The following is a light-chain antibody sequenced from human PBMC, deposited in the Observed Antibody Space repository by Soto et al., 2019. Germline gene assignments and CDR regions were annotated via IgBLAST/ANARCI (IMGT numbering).Light chain of an antibody. J-gene: IGLJ2*01. CDR2: EVS. CDR1: SSDVGGYKY. Sequence: QSALTQPPSASGSPGQSVTISCTGTSSDVGGYKYVSLYQQHPGKAPKLMIYEVSKRPSGVPDRFSGSKSGNTASLTVSGLQAEDEADYYCSSYAGSNNVVFGGGTQLTVL. V-gene: IGLV2-8*01. CDR3: SSYAGSNNVV.